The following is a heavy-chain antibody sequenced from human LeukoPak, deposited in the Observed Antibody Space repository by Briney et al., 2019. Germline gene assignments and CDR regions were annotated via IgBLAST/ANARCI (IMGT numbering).Heavy chain of an antibody. CDR2: IFGSGGSP. CDR3: GKTTVGYSSGQKPAWPVDY. D-gene: IGHD5-18*01. V-gene: IGHV3-23*01. Sequence: GGSLRLSCEASGFTFGSQAMYWVRQAPGKGLEWVAGIFGSGGSPHYADPVKGRFTISRDNSRNTVYLQINSLRAEDTAVYYCGKTTVGYSSGQKPAWPVDYWGQGTLVTVSS. CDR1: GFTFGSQA. J-gene: IGHJ4*02.